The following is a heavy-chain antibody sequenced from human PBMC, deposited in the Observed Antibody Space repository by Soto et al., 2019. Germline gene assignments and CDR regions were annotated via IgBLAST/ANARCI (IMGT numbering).Heavy chain of an antibody. D-gene: IGHD3-22*01. CDR2: IFHSGST. CDR1: GDSITSDGNS. CDR3: ARGVHDSSGYDS. J-gene: IGHJ4*02. V-gene: IGHV4-30-2*01. Sequence: SSETLSLTCAVFGDSITSDGNSWNWIRQPPGKGLEWIGYIFHSGSTKYNPSLKSRVTISVDRSKNQLSLRLSSVTAADTAVYYCARGVHDSSGYDSWGQGILVTVSS.